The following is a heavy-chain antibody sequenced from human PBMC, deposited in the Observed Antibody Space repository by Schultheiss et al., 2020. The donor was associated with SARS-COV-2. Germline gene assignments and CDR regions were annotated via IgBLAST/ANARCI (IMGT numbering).Heavy chain of an antibody. D-gene: IGHD6-19*01. J-gene: IGHJ4*02. V-gene: IGHV6-1*01. CDR2: TYSRSRWYN. Sequence: SQTLSLTCAISDDSLSSNSVVWNWLRQSPSRGLEWLGRTYSRSRWYNDYAVSVKSRITINPDTSKNQFSLQLNSVTPEDTAVYYCARVGSSGWGFDYWGQGTLVTVSS. CDR1: DDSLSSNSVV. CDR3: ARVGSSGWGFDY.